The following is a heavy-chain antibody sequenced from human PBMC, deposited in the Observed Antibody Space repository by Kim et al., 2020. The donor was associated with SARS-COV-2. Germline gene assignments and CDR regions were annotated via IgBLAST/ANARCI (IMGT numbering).Heavy chain of an antibody. D-gene: IGHD3-10*01. V-gene: IGHV3-23*01. CDR3: AKDEGYYYGSGQFDP. J-gene: IGHJ5*02. Sequence: GGSLRLSCAASGFTFSSYAMSWVRQAPGKGLEWVSAISGSGGSTYYADSVKGRFTISRDNSKNTLYLQMNSLRAEDTAVYYCAKDEGYYYGSGQFDPWGQGTLVTVSS. CDR1: GFTFSSYA. CDR2: ISGSGGST.